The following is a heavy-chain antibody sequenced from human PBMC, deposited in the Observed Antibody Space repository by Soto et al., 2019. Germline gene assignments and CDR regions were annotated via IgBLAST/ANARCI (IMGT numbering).Heavy chain of an antibody. Sequence: EVQLLESGGGLVQPGKSLRLSCAASGFTFRNYGMSWVRQAPGKGLEWVSSISGSGTATYYADSVRGRFTISRDNSRNTLYVEMNSLVVEDTAIYYCARDQGTSYGLYYFDNWGQGTLVTVSS. J-gene: IGHJ4*02. CDR3: ARDQGTSYGLYYFDN. D-gene: IGHD5-18*01. CDR1: GFTFRNYG. V-gene: IGHV3-23*01. CDR2: ISGSGTAT.